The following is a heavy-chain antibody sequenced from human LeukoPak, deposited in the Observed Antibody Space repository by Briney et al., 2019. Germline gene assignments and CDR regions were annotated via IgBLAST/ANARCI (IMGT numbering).Heavy chain of an antibody. CDR3: ARVPGDSSGYFDY. J-gene: IGHJ4*02. V-gene: IGHV4-61*02. D-gene: IGHD3-22*01. Sequence: SETLSLTCTVSGGSISSGSYYWSWIRHPAGKVLEWIGRIYTSGSTNYNPSLKSRVTISVDTSKNQFSLKLSSVTAADTAVYYCARVPGDSSGYFDYWGQGTLVTVSS. CDR1: GGSISSGSYY. CDR2: IYTSGST.